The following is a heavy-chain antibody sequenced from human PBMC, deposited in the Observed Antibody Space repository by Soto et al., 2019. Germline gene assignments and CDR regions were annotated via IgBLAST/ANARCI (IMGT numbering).Heavy chain of an antibody. D-gene: IGHD6-13*01. CDR3: ARGSLLAAARAFDF. Sequence: SQTLSLTCAISGDSVSNNNAGWGWIRQSPSRGLEWLGRTYYRSKWFSDYAGSVKGRITINSDTSKNQFSLQLNSVTPEDTAVYYCARGSLLAAARAFDFWGQGTMVTVSS. CDR2: TYYRSKWFS. V-gene: IGHV6-1*01. J-gene: IGHJ3*01. CDR1: GDSVSNNNAG.